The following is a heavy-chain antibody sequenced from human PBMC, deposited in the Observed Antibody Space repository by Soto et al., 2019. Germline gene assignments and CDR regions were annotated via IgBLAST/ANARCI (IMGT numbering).Heavy chain of an antibody. J-gene: IGHJ5*02. V-gene: IGHV4-59*01. CDR2: IYYSGST. CDR1: GGSLSGYF. D-gene: IGHD2-8*01. Sequence: SETLSLTCTVSGGSLSGYFWSWIRQPPGKGLEWIGYIYYSGSTNYTPSLKSRVTMSVDTSKNQISLKLRSVTAADTAVYYCARDLVSEGIGYCTNCWFDPWGQGTLVTVSS. CDR3: ARDLVSEGIGYCTNCWFDP.